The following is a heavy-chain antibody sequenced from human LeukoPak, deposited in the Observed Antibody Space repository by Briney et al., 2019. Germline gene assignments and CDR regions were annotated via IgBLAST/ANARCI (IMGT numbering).Heavy chain of an antibody. CDR3: ARVRLRLGSHDAYDI. CDR1: GFTFSNYA. D-gene: IGHD3-16*01. CDR2: IYSGGST. J-gene: IGHJ3*02. V-gene: IGHV3-53*01. Sequence: PGGSLRLSCAAAGFTFSNYAMTWVRQAPGKGLEWVSVIYSGGSTYYADSVKGRFTISRDNSNNTLYLQMSRLRVEDTAVYYCARVRLRLGSHDAYDIWGQGTMVTVSS.